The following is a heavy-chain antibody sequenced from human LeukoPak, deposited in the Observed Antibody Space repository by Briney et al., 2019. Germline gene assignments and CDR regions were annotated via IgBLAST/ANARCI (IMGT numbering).Heavy chain of an antibody. J-gene: IGHJ4*02. CDR1: GFTLTSSS. Sequence: GGSLSPACAASGFTLTSSSMGCASQPRGEGLEWVSSIIGSGGSTYQADSVKGRYTISRDNSKNTLYLQMNSLRAEDTAVYYCAKEASRDYFDYWGQGTLVTVSS. D-gene: IGHD6-13*01. CDR3: AKEASRDYFDY. V-gene: IGHV3-23*01. CDR2: IIGSGGST.